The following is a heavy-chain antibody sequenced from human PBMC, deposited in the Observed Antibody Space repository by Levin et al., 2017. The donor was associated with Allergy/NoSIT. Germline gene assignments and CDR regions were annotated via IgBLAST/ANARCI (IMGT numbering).Heavy chain of an antibody. V-gene: IGHV4-59*08. D-gene: IGHD3-10*01. Sequence: SETLSLTCSVSSGSISNYHWSWIRQSPAEGLEWIGHISNSGNSNYNPSLTSRVTISLDTSKSQISLRLSTVTAADTAVYYCARHVYIDGSPFDHWGQGTLVAVSS. CDR1: SGSISNYH. CDR3: ARHVYIDGSPFDH. CDR2: ISNSGNS. J-gene: IGHJ4*02.